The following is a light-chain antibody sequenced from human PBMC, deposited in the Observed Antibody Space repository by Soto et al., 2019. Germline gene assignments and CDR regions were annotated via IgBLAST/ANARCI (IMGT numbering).Light chain of an antibody. CDR1: SSDIGSYDL. CDR3: CSGSTTCYV. CDR2: EVR. V-gene: IGLV2-23*02. J-gene: IGLJ1*01. Sequence: QSALTQPASVSGSPGQSITISCTGTSSDIGSYDLVSWYQQHADKVPKLIIYEVRKRPSGVSNRFSGSKSGNTASLTISGLKAEDEADYYCCSGSTTCYVFGTGTKVTAL.